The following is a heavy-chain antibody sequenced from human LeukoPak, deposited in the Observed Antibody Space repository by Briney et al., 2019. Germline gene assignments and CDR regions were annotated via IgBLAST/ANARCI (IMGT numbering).Heavy chain of an antibody. Sequence: SETLSLTCTVSGGSISSSSYYWGWIRQPPGKGLEWIGSIYYSGSTYYNPSLKSRVTISVDTSKNQFSLKLSSVTAADTAVYYCARIPHYDILAYYFDYWGQGTLVTVSS. V-gene: IGHV4-39*07. J-gene: IGHJ4*02. CDR1: GGSISSSSYY. CDR3: ARIPHYDILAYYFDY. CDR2: IYYSGST. D-gene: IGHD3-9*01.